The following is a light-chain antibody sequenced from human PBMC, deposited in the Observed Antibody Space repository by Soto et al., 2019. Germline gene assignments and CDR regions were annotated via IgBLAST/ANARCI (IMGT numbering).Light chain of an antibody. CDR1: QPIASN. CDR2: GAS. Sequence: EILMTQSPATMSVSPGERATLSCRASQPIASNVAWYQQRPGQPPRLLIFGASTRASDVPDGFTGSGSGTQFTLTIASLHSEDFAAYFCQQYNNWPYTFGQGTKVDIK. J-gene: IGKJ2*01. V-gene: IGKV3-15*01. CDR3: QQYNNWPYT.